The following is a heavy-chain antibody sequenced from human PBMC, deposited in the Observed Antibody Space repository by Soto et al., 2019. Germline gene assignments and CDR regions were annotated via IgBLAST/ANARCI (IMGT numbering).Heavy chain of an antibody. CDR3: ARVPPIGYYYDSSGYPSYFDY. D-gene: IGHD3-22*01. CDR2: INPSGGST. CDR1: GYTFTSYY. Sequence: ASVKVSCKASGYTFTSYYMHWVRQAPGQGLEWMGIINPSGGSTSYAQKFQGRVTMTRDTSTSTVYMELSSLRSEDTAVYYCARVPPIGYYYDSSGYPSYFDYWGQGTLVTVSS. V-gene: IGHV1-46*01. J-gene: IGHJ4*02.